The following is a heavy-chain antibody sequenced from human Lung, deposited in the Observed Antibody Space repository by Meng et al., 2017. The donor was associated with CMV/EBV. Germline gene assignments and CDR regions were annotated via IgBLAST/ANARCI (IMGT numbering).Heavy chain of an antibody. J-gene: IGHJ4*02. CDR2: ITPAIETA. CDR3: ARGPSITVGGVIIWPLED. V-gene: IGHV1-69*05. Sequence: SXXVSXKASGGTFRSTSLMWVRQAPGQGLEWMGGITPAIETADYAQKFRDRVTITTDDSATTAYMEMNSLRSEDTAVYFCARGPSITVGGVIIWPLEDWGQGNXV. CDR1: GGTFRSTS. D-gene: IGHD3-16*02.